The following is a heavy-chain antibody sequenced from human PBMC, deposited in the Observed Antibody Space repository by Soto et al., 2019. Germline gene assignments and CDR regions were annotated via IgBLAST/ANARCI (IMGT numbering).Heavy chain of an antibody. CDR1: GGTFSSYA. D-gene: IGHD6-13*01. CDR3: ARMKRYSSSWYKFGGVIESFDY. CDR2: IIPIFGTA. J-gene: IGHJ4*02. V-gene: IGHV1-69*13. Sequence: ASVKVSCKASGGTFSSYAISWVRQAPGQGLEWMGGIIPIFGTANYAQKFQGRVTITADESTSTAYMELSSLRSEETAVYYCARMKRYSSSWYKFGGVIESFDYWGQGTLVTVSS.